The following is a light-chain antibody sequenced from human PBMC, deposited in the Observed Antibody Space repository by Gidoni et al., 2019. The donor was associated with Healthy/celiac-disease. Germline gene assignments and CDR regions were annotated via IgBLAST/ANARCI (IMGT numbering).Light chain of an antibody. CDR3: QQYNSYSQT. CDR1: QSISTW. CDR2: KAS. Sequence: DIQMTQSPSTLSASVGDRVTITCRASQSISTWLAWYQQKPGKAPKLLIYKASSLESGVPSRFSGRGSGTEFTLTISSLQPDDFATYYCQQYNSYSQTCGQGTKVEIK. J-gene: IGKJ1*01. V-gene: IGKV1-5*03.